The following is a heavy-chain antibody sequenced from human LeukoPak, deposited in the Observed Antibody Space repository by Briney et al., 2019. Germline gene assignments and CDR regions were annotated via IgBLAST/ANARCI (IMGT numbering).Heavy chain of an antibody. CDR3: AKRSSGTSGYFDS. V-gene: IGHV3-23*01. CDR1: GFTFSSYS. D-gene: IGHD6-25*01. J-gene: IGHJ4*02. CDR2: ITYSGEYT. Sequence: PGGSLRLSCAASGFTFSSYSMSWVRQAPGKGLELVSAITYSGEYTDYADSVKGRFTISRDNSKNTLYLQMGSLRADDTAVYFCAKRSSGTSGYFDSWGQGTLVTVSS.